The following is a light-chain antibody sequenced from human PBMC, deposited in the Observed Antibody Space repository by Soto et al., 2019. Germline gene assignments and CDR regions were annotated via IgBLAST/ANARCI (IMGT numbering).Light chain of an antibody. Sequence: QPVLTQPASVSGSPGQSITISCTGTSSDVGGYNYVSWFQHHPGKAPKLIIYEVSYRPSGVSARFSGSKSGDTASLTISGLQAEDEADYYCSSFTNTITRYAFGTGTKVTVL. CDR3: SSFTNTITRYA. CDR2: EVS. CDR1: SSDVGGYNY. J-gene: IGLJ1*01. V-gene: IGLV2-14*01.